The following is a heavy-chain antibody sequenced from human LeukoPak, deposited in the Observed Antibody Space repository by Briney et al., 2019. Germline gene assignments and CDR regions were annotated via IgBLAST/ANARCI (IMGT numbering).Heavy chain of an antibody. CDR2: IYHSGST. Sequence: SETLSLTCAVSGYSISSGYYWGWIRQPPGKGLEWIGSIYHSGSTYYNPSLKSRVTISVDTSKNQFSLKLGSVTAADTAVYYCARGDDSSGWYEAWFDPWGQGTLVTVSS. CDR1: GYSISSGYY. CDR3: ARGDDSSGWYEAWFDP. V-gene: IGHV4-38-2*01. D-gene: IGHD6-19*01. J-gene: IGHJ5*02.